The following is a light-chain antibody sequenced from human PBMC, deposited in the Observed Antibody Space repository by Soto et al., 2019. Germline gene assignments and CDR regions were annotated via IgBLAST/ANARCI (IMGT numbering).Light chain of an antibody. J-gene: IGLJ1*01. Sequence: QSVLTQPASVSGSPGQSITISCTGSSSDVGGHNYVSWYQQHPGKAPKLVIYEVSNRPSGVSNRFSGFKFGNTASLAISGLQAEDEADYHCSSYSSSGTPFVFGTGTKLTVL. CDR3: SSYSSSGTPFV. CDR1: SSDVGGHNY. CDR2: EVS. V-gene: IGLV2-14*01.